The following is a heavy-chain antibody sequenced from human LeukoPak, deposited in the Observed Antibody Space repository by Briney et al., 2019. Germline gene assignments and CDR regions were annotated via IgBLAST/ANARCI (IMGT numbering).Heavy chain of an antibody. Sequence: SETLSLTCAVYGGPFSGYYWSWIRQPPGKGLEWIGEINHSGSTNYNPSLRSRVTISVDTSKNQFSLKFTSMTAADTAVYYCARSSKTQWLSPGYGFDIWGRGTLVTVSS. CDR3: ARSSKTQWLSPGYGFDI. CDR2: INHSGST. CDR1: GGPFSGYY. D-gene: IGHD6-19*01. J-gene: IGHJ3*02. V-gene: IGHV4-34*01.